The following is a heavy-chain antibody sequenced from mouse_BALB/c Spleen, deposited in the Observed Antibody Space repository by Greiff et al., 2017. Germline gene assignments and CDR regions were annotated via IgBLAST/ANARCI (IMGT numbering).Heavy chain of an antibody. CDR2: ISSCGST. V-gene: IGHV5-6-5*01. CDR1: GFTFSSYA. CDR3: ERPAYYRDDEVYYAMDY. Sequence: EVLLVESGGGLVKPGGSLKLSCAASGFTFSSYAMSWVRQTPEKRLAWVASISSCGSTYYPDRVKGRFTISRANARNILYLQMSSLRSEDTAMYYCERPAYYRDDEVYYAMDYWGQGTSGTVSS. D-gene: IGHD2-14*01. J-gene: IGHJ4*01.